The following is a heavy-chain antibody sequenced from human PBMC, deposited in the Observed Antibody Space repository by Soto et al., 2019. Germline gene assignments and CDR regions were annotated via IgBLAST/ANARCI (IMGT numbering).Heavy chain of an antibody. J-gene: IGHJ4*02. CDR1: RGSISSRSAY. CDR3: ARHDGYSYGFLDY. V-gene: IGHV4-39*01. Sequence: SDNLSRPCTVSRGSISSRSAYLGWSRGAPGKGLEWIGSIYYSGSTYYNPSLKSRVTISVDTSKNQFSLKLSSVTAADTAVYYCARHDGYSYGFLDYWGQGTLVTVSA. CDR2: IYYSGST. D-gene: IGHD5-18*01.